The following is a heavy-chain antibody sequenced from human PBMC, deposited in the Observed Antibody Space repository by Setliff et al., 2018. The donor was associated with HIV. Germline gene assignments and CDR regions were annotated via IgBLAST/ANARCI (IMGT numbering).Heavy chain of an antibody. V-gene: IGHV3-23*01. CDR2: MSGSTGDT. J-gene: IGHJ4*02. CDR1: GFTFNSYA. Sequence: PGGSLRLSCAASGFTFNSYAMSWVRQAPGKGLEWVATMSGSTGDTYYADSVKGRFTISRDNSKNTLSLQMNSLGAEDTAVYYCARAKDTVTARYFDYWGQGTLVTVSS. CDR3: ARAKDTVTARYFDY. D-gene: IGHD4-17*01.